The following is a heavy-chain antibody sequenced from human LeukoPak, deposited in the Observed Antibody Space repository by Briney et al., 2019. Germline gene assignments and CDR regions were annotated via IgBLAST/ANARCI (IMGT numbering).Heavy chain of an antibody. V-gene: IGHV3-30*02. J-gene: IGHJ4*02. CDR3: AKDRGYLYYYFDY. Sequence: GGSLRLSCAASGFTFSSYGMHWVRQAPGKGLEWVAFIRYDGSNKHYADSVKGRFTISRDNSKNTLYLQMNSLRAEDTAVYYCAKDRGYLYYYFDYWGQGTLVTVSS. CDR1: GFTFSSYG. D-gene: IGHD3-16*02. CDR2: IRYDGSNK.